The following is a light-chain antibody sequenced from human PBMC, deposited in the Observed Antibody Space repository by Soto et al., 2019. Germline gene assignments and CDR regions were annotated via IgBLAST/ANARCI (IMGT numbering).Light chain of an antibody. Sequence: QSALTQPASVSGSPGQSITISCTGTSSDVGGYNYVPWYQQHPGKAPNLMIYEVSNQPSGVSNRFSGSKSGNTASLTISGREAEDEADYYCSSYTSSSTRVFGGGTKLTVL. J-gene: IGLJ3*02. V-gene: IGLV2-14*01. CDR2: EVS. CDR3: SSYTSSSTRV. CDR1: SSDVGGYNY.